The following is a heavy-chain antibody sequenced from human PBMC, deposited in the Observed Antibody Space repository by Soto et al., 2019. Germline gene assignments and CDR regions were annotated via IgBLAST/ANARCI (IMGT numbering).Heavy chain of an antibody. CDR2: ISFDGSKT. D-gene: IGHD6-19*01. V-gene: IGHV3-30*18. Sequence: QVQLVESGGGVVQPGRSRRLSCAASGFTFSTYGMHWVRQAPGKGLEWVALISFDGSKTYYADSVKGRFTVSRDNSRNIVYLHMNSLRADDSAMYSCAKDTITVAGPGLDYWGQGTLVTVSS. CDR1: GFTFSTYG. J-gene: IGHJ4*02. CDR3: AKDTITVAGPGLDY.